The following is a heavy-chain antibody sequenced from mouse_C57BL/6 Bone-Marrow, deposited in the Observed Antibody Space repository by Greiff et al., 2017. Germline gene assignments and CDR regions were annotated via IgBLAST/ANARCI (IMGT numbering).Heavy chain of an antibody. Sequence: EVMLVESGGGLVKPGGSLKLSCAASGFTFSSYAMSWVRQTPEKRLEWVATISDGGSYTSYPDNVKGRFTISRDNAKNNLYLQMSHLKSEDTAMYYCARDRGGLRQAWFAYWGQGTLVTVSA. CDR1: GFTFSSYA. D-gene: IGHD2-4*01. J-gene: IGHJ3*01. CDR3: ARDRGGLRQAWFAY. CDR2: ISDGGSYT. V-gene: IGHV5-4*01.